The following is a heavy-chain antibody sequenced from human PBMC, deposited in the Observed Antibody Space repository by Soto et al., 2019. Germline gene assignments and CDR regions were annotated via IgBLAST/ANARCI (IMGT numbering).Heavy chain of an antibody. CDR3: ARGRYFDASGGCANY. J-gene: IGHJ4*02. D-gene: IGHD5-12*01. CDR1: GFMFDNYA. V-gene: IGHV3-23*01. Sequence: LESGGGSVSPGASARLSCLTSGFMFDNYAMSWVRQSPARGLEWVAAISGSGHATYYTQSVRGRFTISRDKSKKAVCLQMNNLRTEDTAIYYCARGRYFDASGGCANYWGLGTLVTVSP. CDR2: ISGSGHAT.